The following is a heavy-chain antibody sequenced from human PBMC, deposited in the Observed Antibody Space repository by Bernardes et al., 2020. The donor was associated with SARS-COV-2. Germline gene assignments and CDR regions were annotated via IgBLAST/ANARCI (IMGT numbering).Heavy chain of an antibody. V-gene: IGHV3-9*01. D-gene: IGHD6-19*01. CDR3: AKDYETGELGIAVEGYCGH. Sequence: GGSLRLSCAASGCTFDDFAMHWVRHSPGKGLEWVSGISWNSGSIGYAASVKGRFTISRDNAKNSLYLQMNSLRPDDTALYYCAKDYETGELGIAVEGYCGHWGQGTLVTVSS. CDR2: ISWNSGSI. CDR1: GCTFDDFA. J-gene: IGHJ4*02.